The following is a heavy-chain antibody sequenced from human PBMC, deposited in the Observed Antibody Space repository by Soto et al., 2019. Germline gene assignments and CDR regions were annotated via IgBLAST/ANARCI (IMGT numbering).Heavy chain of an antibody. CDR2: ISWDGGST. CDR1: GFTFDDYT. CDR3: ARDPLRPRPSVMAF. J-gene: IGHJ6*02. D-gene: IGHD6-6*01. Sequence: GGSLRLSCAASGFTFDDYTMHWVRQAPGKGLEWVSLISWDGGSTYYADSVKGRFTISRDNSKNSLYLQMNSLRAEDTAEYYYARDPLRPRPSVMAFWRHGTTVPVSS. V-gene: IGHV3-43*01.